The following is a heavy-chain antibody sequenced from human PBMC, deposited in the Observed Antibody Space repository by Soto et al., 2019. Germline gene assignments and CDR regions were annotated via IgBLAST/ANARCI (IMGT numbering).Heavy chain of an antibody. CDR3: AREQRGMRRDGYNTGDS. Sequence: QVQLVQSGAEVKKPGASVKVSCKASGYTFTSYGISWVRQAPGQGLEWMGWISAYNGNTNYAQKLQGRVTMTTDTATSTAYMELRSRRYDDTAVYYCAREQRGMRRDGYNTGDSWVQGTLVTVSS. CDR2: ISAYNGNT. J-gene: IGHJ4*02. D-gene: IGHD5-12*01. V-gene: IGHV1-18*01. CDR1: GYTFTSYG.